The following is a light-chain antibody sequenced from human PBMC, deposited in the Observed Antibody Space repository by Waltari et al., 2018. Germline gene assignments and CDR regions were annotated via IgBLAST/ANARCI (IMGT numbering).Light chain of an antibody. CDR1: SSDVGGYNY. Sequence: QSALTQPASVSGSPGQSLTISCPGTSSDVGGYNYVSWYQQHPGKAPKLMCYDVSNRLAGVSNRFSGSKSGNTASLTISGLQAEDEAEYYCSSYTSSSTWVFGGGTKLTVL. CDR2: DVS. CDR3: SSYTSSSTWV. V-gene: IGLV2-14*03. J-gene: IGLJ3*02.